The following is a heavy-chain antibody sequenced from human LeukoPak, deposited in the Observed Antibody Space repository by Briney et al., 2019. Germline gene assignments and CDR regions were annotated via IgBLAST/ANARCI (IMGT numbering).Heavy chain of an antibody. J-gene: IGHJ4*02. V-gene: IGHV3-33*06. CDR1: GFTFSSYG. Sequence: GKPLTLPCAASGFTFSSYGMHWVRQPPGKGLEWVAVLWYDGSTNYYADSVKGRFTISRDNSQNTLYLQMDSLRAEDTAVYDCAKDGAASTYFDNWGPGTLVTVSS. D-gene: IGHD4/OR15-4a*01. CDR2: LWYDGSTN. CDR3: AKDGAASTYFDN.